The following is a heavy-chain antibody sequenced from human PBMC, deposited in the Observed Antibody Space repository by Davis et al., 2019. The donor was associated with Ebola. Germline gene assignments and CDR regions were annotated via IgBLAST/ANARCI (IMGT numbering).Heavy chain of an antibody. J-gene: IGHJ2*01. CDR3: VRDPALVVTGGGWFFGL. V-gene: IGHV3-21*01. Sequence: PGGSLTLSCAASGFTFSSNSMNCVRQAPGKGLEWVSFISSSSNYIYYADSVKGRFTVSRDNAKNSLYLQMNSLRAEDTAVYYCVRDPALVVTGGGWFFGLWGRGTLVTVSS. CDR2: ISSSSNYI. D-gene: IGHD2-21*02. CDR1: GFTFSSNS.